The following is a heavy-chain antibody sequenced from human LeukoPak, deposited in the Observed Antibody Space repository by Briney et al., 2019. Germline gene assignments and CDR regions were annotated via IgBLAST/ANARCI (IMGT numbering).Heavy chain of an antibody. CDR1: TFSFRNFA. J-gene: IGHJ3*02. CDR3: ARKKWEPTSNDAFDI. CDR2: ISDSGHRT. Sequence: PGGSLRLSCAASTFSFRNFAMSWVRLAPGKGLEWVSGISDSGHRTDYADSVEGRFTISRDNSKNTLYLRMDSLRAEDTALYYCARKKWEPTSNDAFDIWGQGTMVTVSS. D-gene: IGHD1-26*01. V-gene: IGHV3-23*01.